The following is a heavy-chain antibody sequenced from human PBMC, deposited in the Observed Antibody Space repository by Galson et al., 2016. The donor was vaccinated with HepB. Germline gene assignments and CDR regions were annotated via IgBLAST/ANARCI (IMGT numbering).Heavy chain of an antibody. CDR2: INPDGTST. D-gene: IGHD5-24*01. CDR1: GFTFTYYW. J-gene: IGHJ6*02. V-gene: IGHV3-74*03. Sequence: SLRLSCAASGFTFTYYWMDWVRQAPGEGLVWVSTINPDGTSTKYADSVKGRFTMSRDNAKNTLHLQMDSLRVDDTAVYYCTKRLSHGMDVWAKGPRSPSP. CDR3: TKRLSHGMDV.